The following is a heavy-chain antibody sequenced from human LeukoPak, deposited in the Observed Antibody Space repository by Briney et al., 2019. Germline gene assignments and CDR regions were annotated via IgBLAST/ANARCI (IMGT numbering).Heavy chain of an antibody. CDR1: GFTVSSNF. J-gene: IGHJ4*02. CDR3: ARQPRNAGGYHYYYFDY. V-gene: IGHV3-66*04. D-gene: IGHD3-22*01. CDR2: IYTGGGT. Sequence: PGGSLRLACAASGFTVSSNFMSWVRQAPGKGLEWVSVIYTGGGTYYADSVKGRFTISRDNSKNTLYLQMNSLRAEDTAVYYCARQPRNAGGYHYYYFDYWGQGTLVTVSS.